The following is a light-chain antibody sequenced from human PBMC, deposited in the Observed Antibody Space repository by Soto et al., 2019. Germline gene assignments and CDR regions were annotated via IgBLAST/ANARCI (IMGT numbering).Light chain of an antibody. CDR3: AAWDDNLNAYV. Sequence: QSVLTQPPSVSGTPGQRVTISCSGSSSNIGSNTVNWYQQFPGTAPRLLIYIGDQRASGVSDRFSASKSGTSASLAISGLRSDDEADYYCAAWDDNLNAYVFGSGTKLTVL. CDR2: IGD. CDR1: SSNIGSNT. J-gene: IGLJ1*01. V-gene: IGLV1-44*01.